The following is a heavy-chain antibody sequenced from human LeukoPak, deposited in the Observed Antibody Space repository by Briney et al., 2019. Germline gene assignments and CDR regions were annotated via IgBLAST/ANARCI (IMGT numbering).Heavy chain of an antibody. D-gene: IGHD6-19*01. CDR3: ARGRGSGHKENWFDP. CDR1: GYTFTTYD. J-gene: IGHJ5*02. CDR2: MNPNSGNT. V-gene: IGHV1-8*01. Sequence: ASVRVSCKASGYTFTTYDINWVRQATGQGLEWMGWMNPNSGNTGYTQKFQGRVTMTRNTSISTAYMELSSLRSEDTAVYYCARGRGSGHKENWFDPWGQGTLVTVSS.